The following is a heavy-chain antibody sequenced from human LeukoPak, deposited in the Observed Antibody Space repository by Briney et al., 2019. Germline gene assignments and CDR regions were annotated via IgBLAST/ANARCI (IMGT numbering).Heavy chain of an antibody. CDR2: IKEDGSEK. D-gene: IGHD3-10*01. V-gene: IGHV3-7*01. J-gene: IGHJ4*02. CDR1: GFTFSSFW. CDR3: ARGRQVSD. Sequence: GGSLRLSCAASGFTFSSFWVTWVRQAPGKGLEWVANIKEDGSEKYYAEGRFTISRDNAKNSLYLQMNSLRAEDTAVYYCARGRQVSDWGQGTLVTVSS.